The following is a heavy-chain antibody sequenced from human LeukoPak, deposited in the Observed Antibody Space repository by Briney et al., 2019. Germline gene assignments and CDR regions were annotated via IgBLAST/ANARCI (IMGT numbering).Heavy chain of an antibody. Sequence: GGSLRLSCAASGFTFSSYSMNWVRQAPGKGLEWVSSISSSSSYIYYADSVKGRFTISRDNAKNSLYLQMNSLRAEDTAVYYCAGDPGMDSGYDFVDYWGQGTLVTVSS. CDR2: ISSSSSYI. CDR1: GFTFSSYS. V-gene: IGHV3-21*01. J-gene: IGHJ4*02. D-gene: IGHD5-12*01. CDR3: AGDPGMDSGYDFVDY.